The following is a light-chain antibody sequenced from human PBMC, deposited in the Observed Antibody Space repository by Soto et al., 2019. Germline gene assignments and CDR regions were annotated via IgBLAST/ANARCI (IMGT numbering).Light chain of an antibody. V-gene: IGLV2-14*01. CDR1: SSDIGGYNY. J-gene: IGLJ3*02. CDR2: EVS. Sequence: QSVLTQPASVSGSPGQSITISCTGTSSDIGGYNYVSWYQQHPGKAPKLMIYEVSKRPSGVSDRFSGSKSGNTASLTSSGLQAEDVADYYCNSYSSSSTWVFGGGTKLTVL. CDR3: NSYSSSSTWV.